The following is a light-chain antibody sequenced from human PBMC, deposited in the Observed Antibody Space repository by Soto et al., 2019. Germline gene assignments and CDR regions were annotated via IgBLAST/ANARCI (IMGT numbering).Light chain of an antibody. CDR3: QQYGSSPQI. CDR2: DAF. J-gene: IGKJ5*01. Sequence: EIVLTQSPATLSLSPGERATLSCRAWQSLSNYLAWYQQKPGQAPRLLIYDAFNRAAGIPDRFSGSGSGTDFTLTISRLEPEDFAVYYCQQYGSSPQIFGQGTRLEI. V-gene: IGKV3-20*01. CDR1: QSLSNY.